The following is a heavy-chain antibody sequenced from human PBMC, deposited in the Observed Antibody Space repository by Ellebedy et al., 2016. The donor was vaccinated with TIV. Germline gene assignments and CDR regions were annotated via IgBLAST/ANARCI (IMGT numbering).Heavy chain of an antibody. J-gene: IGHJ4*02. D-gene: IGHD1-26*01. CDR3: ARHIVVPTPGFEY. Sequence: SETLSLTCSVSDDSISSYYWSWIRQPPGKGLEWIGYIYDTGTTDYKPSLKSRVSISTDTSKNYFSLKLRSVTAADTAVYYCARHIVVPTPGFEYWGQGIRVSVSS. CDR1: DDSISSYY. V-gene: IGHV4-59*08. CDR2: IYDTGTT.